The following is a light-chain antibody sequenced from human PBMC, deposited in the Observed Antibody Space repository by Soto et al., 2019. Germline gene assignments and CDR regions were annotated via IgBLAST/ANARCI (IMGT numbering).Light chain of an antibody. CDR2: GTS. J-gene: IGKJ1*01. CDR3: QQYNSYPWT. V-gene: IGKV1-39*01. CDR1: QSIASY. Sequence: DIQMTQSPSSLSASVGDRVTITCRASQSIASYLNWYQQKPGKAPNLLIYGTSILQSGVPSRFSGSGSGTEFTLTISSLQPDDFATYYCQQYNSYPWTFGQGTKVDIK.